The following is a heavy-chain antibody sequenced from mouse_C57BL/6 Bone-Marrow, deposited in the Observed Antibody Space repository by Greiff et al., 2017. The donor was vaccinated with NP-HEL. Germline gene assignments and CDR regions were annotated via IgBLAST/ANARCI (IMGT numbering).Heavy chain of an antibody. CDR3: ARSTVVVPFDY. CDR2: ISYDGSN. D-gene: IGHD1-1*01. CDR1: GYSITSGYY. Sequence: EVKLVESGPGLVKPSQSLSLTCSVTGYSITSGYYWNWIRQFPGNKLEWMGYISYDGSNNYNPSLKNRISITRYTSKNQFFLKLNSVTTEDTATYYCARSTVVVPFDYWGQGTTLTVSS. J-gene: IGHJ2*01. V-gene: IGHV3-6*01.